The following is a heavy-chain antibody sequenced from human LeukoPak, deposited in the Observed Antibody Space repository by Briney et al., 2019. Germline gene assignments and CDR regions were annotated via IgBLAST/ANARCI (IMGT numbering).Heavy chain of an antibody. D-gene: IGHD3/OR15-3a*01. J-gene: IGHJ4*02. V-gene: IGHV3-15*01. Sequence: MSGGSLRLSCAASGFTFGSYAMHWVRQAPGKGLEWVGRIKRKGDDGTIDYAAPVKGRFTISRDDSKNTLYLQMNSLKSEDTAVYYCTAGTGRSDFDYWGQGTLVTVSS. CDR1: GFTFGSYA. CDR3: TAGTGRSDFDY. CDR2: IKRKGDDGTI.